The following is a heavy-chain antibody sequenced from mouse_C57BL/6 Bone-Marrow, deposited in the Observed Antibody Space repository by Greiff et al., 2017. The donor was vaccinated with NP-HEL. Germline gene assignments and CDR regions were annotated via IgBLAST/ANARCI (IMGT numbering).Heavy chain of an antibody. CDR3: TRGAYCCGSSGYFDV. CDR2: IDPETGGT. Sequence: QVQLQQSGAELVRPGASVTLSCKASGYTFTDYEMHWVKQTPVHGLEWIGAIDPETGGTAYNQKFKGKAILTADKSSSTAYMELRSLTSEDSAVYDCTRGAYCCGSSGYFDVWGTGTTVTVSS. CDR1: GYTFTDYE. J-gene: IGHJ1*03. V-gene: IGHV1-15*01. D-gene: IGHD1-1*01.